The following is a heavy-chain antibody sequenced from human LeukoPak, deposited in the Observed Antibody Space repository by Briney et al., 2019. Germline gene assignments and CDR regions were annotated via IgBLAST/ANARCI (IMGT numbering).Heavy chain of an antibody. CDR1: GGSFGSYT. Sequence: GASVKVSCKACGGSFGSYTISWVRQAPGQGLEWMGRIIPILDIANYAQKFQGRVTITADKSTSTAYMELSSLRSEDTAVYYCARAVAGTGYFDYWGQGTLVTVSS. V-gene: IGHV1-69*02. CDR3: ARAVAGTGYFDY. CDR2: IIPILDIA. J-gene: IGHJ4*02. D-gene: IGHD6-19*01.